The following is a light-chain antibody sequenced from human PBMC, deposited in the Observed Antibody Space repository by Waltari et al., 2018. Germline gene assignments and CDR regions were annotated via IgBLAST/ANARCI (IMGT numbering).Light chain of an antibody. Sequence: SYELTQPPSVSVSPGQTASITCSGDKLGANYACWYQQQPGQSPWLVIYQDSKRPSGIPERFAGSNSGNTATLTISGTQAMDEADYYCQAWDSSTVVFGGGTKLTVL. J-gene: IGLJ2*01. CDR2: QDS. CDR1: KLGANY. V-gene: IGLV3-1*01. CDR3: QAWDSSTVV.